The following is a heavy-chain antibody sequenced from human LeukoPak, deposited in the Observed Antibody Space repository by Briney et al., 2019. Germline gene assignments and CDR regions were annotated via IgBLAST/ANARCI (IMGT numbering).Heavy chain of an antibody. CDR3: ARAACSGGSCSFDP. CDR1: GGSISSSSYY. D-gene: IGHD2-15*01. V-gene: IGHV4-39*01. Sequence: SETLSLTCTVSGGSISSSSYYWGWIRQPPGKGLEWIGSIYYSGSTYYNPSLKSRVTISVDTSKNQFSLKLSSVTAADTAVYYCARAACSGGSCSFDPWGQGTLVTVSS. J-gene: IGHJ5*02. CDR2: IYYSGST.